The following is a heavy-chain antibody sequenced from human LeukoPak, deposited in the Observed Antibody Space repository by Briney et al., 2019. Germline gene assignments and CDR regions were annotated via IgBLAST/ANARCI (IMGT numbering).Heavy chain of an antibody. V-gene: IGHV1-8*01. CDR2: MNPNSGNT. CDR1: GYTFTSYD. Sequence: ASVKVSCKASGYTFTSYDINWVRQATGQGLEWMGWMNPNSGNTGYAQKFQGRVTMTRNTSISTAYMELSSLRSEDTAVYYCARGEAYSSGWYPPSHFDYWGQGNMVTVSS. J-gene: IGHJ4*02. CDR3: ARGEAYSSGWYPPSHFDY. D-gene: IGHD6-19*01.